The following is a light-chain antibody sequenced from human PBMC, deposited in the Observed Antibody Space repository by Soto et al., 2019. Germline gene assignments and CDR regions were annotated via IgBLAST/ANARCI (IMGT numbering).Light chain of an antibody. CDR1: QGINSW. Sequence: DIQMTQSPSSVSASVGVRVTITCRASQGINSWLAWYQQKPGKAPKLLIYATSSLRSGVPSRFSGSGSGTDFTLTSSSLQHEEFANCYRQSANSFLFTFGPGTKVDIK. CDR2: ATS. V-gene: IGKV1-12*01. CDR3: QSANSFLFT. J-gene: IGKJ3*01.